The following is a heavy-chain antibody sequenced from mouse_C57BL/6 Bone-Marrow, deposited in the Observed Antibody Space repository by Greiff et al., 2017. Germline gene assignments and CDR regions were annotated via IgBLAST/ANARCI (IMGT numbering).Heavy chain of an antibody. CDR2: IWSGGST. CDR3: ARFGYQFSYYAMDY. J-gene: IGHJ4*01. D-gene: IGHD2-2*01. V-gene: IGHV2-2*01. Sequence: VQRVESGPGLVQPSQSLSITCTVSGFSLTSYGVHWVRQSPGKGLEWLGVIWSGGSTDYNAAFISRLSISKDNSKSQVFFKMNSLQADDTAIYYCARFGYQFSYYAMDYWGQGTSVTVSS. CDR1: GFSLTSYG.